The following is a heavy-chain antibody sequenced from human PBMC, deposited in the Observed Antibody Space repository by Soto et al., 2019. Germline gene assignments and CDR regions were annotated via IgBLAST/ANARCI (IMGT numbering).Heavy chain of an antibody. CDR1: GFTFSNAW. D-gene: IGHD3-3*01. CDR3: TTKDYDFWSGYYTYFDY. V-gene: IGHV3-15*01. J-gene: IGHJ4*02. CDR2: IKSKTDGGTT. Sequence: EVQLVESGGGLVKPGGSLRLSCAASGFTFSNAWMSWVRQAPGKGLEWVGRIKSKTDGGTTDYAAPVKGRFTISRDDSKNTLYLQMNSLKTEDTAVYYCTTKDYDFWSGYYTYFDYWGQRTLVTVSS.